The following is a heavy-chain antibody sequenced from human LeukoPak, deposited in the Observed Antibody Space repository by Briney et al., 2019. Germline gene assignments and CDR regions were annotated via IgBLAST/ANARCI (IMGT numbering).Heavy chain of an antibody. CDR2: INHNGNVN. Sequence: RSLRLSCAASGFSFSSYGMHWARQAPGKGLEWVASINHNGNVNYYVDSVKGRFTISRDNAKNSLYLQMSNLRAEDTAVYFCARGGGLDVWGQGATVTVSS. J-gene: IGHJ6*02. V-gene: IGHV3-7*03. D-gene: IGHD3-16*01. CDR3: ARGGGLDV. CDR1: GFSFSSYG.